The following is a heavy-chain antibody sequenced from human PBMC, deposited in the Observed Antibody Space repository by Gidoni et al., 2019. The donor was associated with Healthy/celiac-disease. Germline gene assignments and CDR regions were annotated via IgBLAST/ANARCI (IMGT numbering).Heavy chain of an antibody. J-gene: IGHJ5*02. CDR1: GFTFSSYG. D-gene: IGHD2-2*01. V-gene: IGHV3-30*18. CDR2: ISYDGSNK. CDR3: AKVPGYCSSTSCPNWFDP. Sequence: QVQLVESGGGVVQPGRSLRLSCAASGFTFSSYGMHWVRQAPGKGLEWVAVISYDGSNKYYADSVKGRFTISRDNSKNTLYLQMNSLRAEDTAVYYCAKVPGYCSSTSCPNWFDPWGQGTLVTVSS.